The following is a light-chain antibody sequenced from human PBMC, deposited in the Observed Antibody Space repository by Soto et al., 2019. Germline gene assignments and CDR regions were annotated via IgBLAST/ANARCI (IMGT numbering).Light chain of an antibody. Sequence: DIQMTQTPSSLSASIGDRVAITCRASQSISTSLNWYQQKPGEAPKLLMYGASSLQSGGPSRFSGSGSGTDFTLTISSLQVEDFATYFCQQSYSIPVTFGGGTTVDFK. CDR2: GAS. CDR1: QSISTS. J-gene: IGKJ4*01. V-gene: IGKV1-39*01. CDR3: QQSYSIPVT.